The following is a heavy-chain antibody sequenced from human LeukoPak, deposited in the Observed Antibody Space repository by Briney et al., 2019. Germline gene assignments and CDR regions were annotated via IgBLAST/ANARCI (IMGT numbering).Heavy chain of an antibody. CDR2: ISGSGGST. V-gene: IGHV3-23*01. CDR1: GFTFSSYA. Sequence: GGSLRLSCAAPGFTFSSYAMSWVRQAPGKGLEWVSAISGSGGSTYYADSVTGRFTISRDNSKNTLYLQMNSLRAEDTAVYYCATHTVTTSMFDYWGQGTLVTVSS. D-gene: IGHD4-17*01. CDR3: ATHTVTTSMFDY. J-gene: IGHJ4*02.